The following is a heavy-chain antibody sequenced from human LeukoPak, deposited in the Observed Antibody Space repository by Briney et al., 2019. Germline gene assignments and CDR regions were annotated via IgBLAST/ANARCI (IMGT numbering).Heavy chain of an antibody. CDR2: ISAYSGNT. J-gene: IGHJ6*02. D-gene: IGHD1-26*01. Sequence: ASVKVSCKAYGYTFTSYGISWVRQAPGQGLEWMGWISAYSGNTNYAQKLQGRVTMTTDTSTSTAYMELRSLRSDDTAVYYCARERLSPLGYYGMDVWGQGTTVTVSS. CDR3: ARERLSPLGYYGMDV. CDR1: GYTFTSYG. V-gene: IGHV1-18*01.